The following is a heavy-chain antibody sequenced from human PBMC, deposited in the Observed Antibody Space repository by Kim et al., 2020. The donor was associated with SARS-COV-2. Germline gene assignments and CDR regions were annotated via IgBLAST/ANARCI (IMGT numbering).Heavy chain of an antibody. CDR1: GGSISSSSYY. Sequence: SETLSLTCTVSGGSISSSSYYWDWIRQPPGMGLEWIGSIYYSGSTYYNTSLKSRVSISVDTSKNQFSLKLSSVTATDTAVYYCARRRDDYGDYRYFDFWGQGTLVTVSS. J-gene: IGHJ4*02. CDR3: ARRRDDYGDYRYFDF. CDR2: IYYSGST. D-gene: IGHD4-17*01. V-gene: IGHV4-39*01.